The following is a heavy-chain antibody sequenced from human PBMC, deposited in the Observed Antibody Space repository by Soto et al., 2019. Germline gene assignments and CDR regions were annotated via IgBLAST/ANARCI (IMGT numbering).Heavy chain of an antibody. D-gene: IGHD6-13*01. CDR3: ARIGVAAAGTDFDY. CDR1: GFSLSTSGMC. J-gene: IGHJ4*02. V-gene: IGHV2-70*01. Sequence: SGPTLVNPTQTLTLTCTFSGFSLSTSGMCVSWIRQPPGKALEWLALIDWGDDKYYSTSLKTRLTISKDTSKNQVVLTMTNMDPVDTATYYCARIGVAAAGTDFDYWGQGTLVTVSS. CDR2: IDWGDDK.